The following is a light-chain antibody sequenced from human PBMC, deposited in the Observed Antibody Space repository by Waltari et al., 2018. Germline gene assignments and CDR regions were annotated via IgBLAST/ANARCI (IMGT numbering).Light chain of an antibody. V-gene: IGKV3-20*01. CDR2: GAS. Sequence: EIVLPQSPGTLSLFLGARATVPCRASQSVSRDLAWYQQKPGQAPRLRIYGASTRATGIPERFSGSGSGTDFSLTISRLEPDDFAVYYCQHCLRLPVTFGQGTTVEI. CDR1: QSVSRD. CDR3: QHCLRLPVT. J-gene: IGKJ1*01.